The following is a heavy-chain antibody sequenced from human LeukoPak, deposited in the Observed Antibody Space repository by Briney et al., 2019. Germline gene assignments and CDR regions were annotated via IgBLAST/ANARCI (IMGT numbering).Heavy chain of an antibody. CDR3: ARDAFGVDKSPL. Sequence: PGGSLRLSCAASGLTFSSYWMHWVRQAPGKGLVWVSRINSDGSSTSYADSVKGRFTISRDNAKNTLHLQMSSLRAEDTAVYYCARDAFGVDKSPLWGQGTLVTVSS. CDR2: INSDGSST. CDR1: GLTFSSYW. J-gene: IGHJ4*02. V-gene: IGHV3-74*01. D-gene: IGHD3-3*01.